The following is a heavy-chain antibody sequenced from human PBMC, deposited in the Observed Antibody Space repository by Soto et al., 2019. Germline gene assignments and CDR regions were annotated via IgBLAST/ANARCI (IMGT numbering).Heavy chain of an antibody. D-gene: IGHD3-10*01. Sequence: TSETLSLTCTVSGGSISSYYWSWIRQPPGKGLEWVGFIFSSGSTSYCPSLRSRATISLDTSKNQFSLKLTSVTAADTAVYFCARRGMTGWFDPWGQGTLVTVSS. V-gene: IGHV4-59*08. CDR2: IFSSGST. CDR1: GGSISSYY. CDR3: ARRGMTGWFDP. J-gene: IGHJ5*02.